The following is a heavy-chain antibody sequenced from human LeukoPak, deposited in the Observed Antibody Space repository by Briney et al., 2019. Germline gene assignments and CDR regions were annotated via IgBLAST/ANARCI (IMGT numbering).Heavy chain of an antibody. Sequence: GGSLRLSCAASGFTFSDYYMSWIRQAPGKGLEWVSCISSSSSYTNYADSVKGRFTISRDNAKNSLYLQMNSLRAEDTALYYCAREQLGMHAFDIWGQGTMVTVSS. J-gene: IGHJ3*02. V-gene: IGHV3-11*05. CDR1: GFTFSDYY. CDR2: ISSSSSYT. D-gene: IGHD7-27*01. CDR3: AREQLGMHAFDI.